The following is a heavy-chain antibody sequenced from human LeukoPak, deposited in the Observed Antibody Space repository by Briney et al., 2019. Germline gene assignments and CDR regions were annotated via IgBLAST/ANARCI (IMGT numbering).Heavy chain of an antibody. J-gene: IGHJ5*02. V-gene: IGHV3-30*02. Sequence: GGSLRLSCAASGFNFSNYDMHWVRQAPGKGLEGVAFIRYDGSDKYYADSVKGRFTISRDNSKNTLYLQMNSLRTEDTAVYYCAKGDTSWGQGTLVTVSS. CDR1: GFNFSNYD. CDR3: AKGDTS. CDR2: IRYDGSDK. D-gene: IGHD2-21*02.